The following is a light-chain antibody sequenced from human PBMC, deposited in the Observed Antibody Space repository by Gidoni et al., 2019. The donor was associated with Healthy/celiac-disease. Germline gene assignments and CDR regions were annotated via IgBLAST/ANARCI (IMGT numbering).Light chain of an antibody. CDR1: QSISSY. J-gene: IGKJ3*01. V-gene: IGKV1-39*01. CDR2: AAS. CDR3: QQSDNTPLT. Sequence: DIQMTQSPSSLSASVGDRVTITCRASQSISSYLNWYQQKPGKAPKLLIYAASSLQSGVPSRFSGSGSGTDFTLTISSLQPEDFATYYCQQSDNTPLTFXHXTKVXIK.